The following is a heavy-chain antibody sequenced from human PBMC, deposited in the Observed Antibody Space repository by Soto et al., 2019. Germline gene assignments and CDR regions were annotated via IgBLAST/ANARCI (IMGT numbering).Heavy chain of an antibody. V-gene: IGHV4-4*07. CDR2: IHSSGST. J-gene: IGHJ5*02. Sequence: SETLSLTCTVSGASMNSYHWSWIRQPAGKGLEWIGHIHSSGSTNYNPSLKSRVTMSVDTSKNQFSLRLMSLTAADTAVYYCARDQGVAAAGITWFDPWGQGTLVTVSS. CDR3: ARDQGVAAAGITWFDP. D-gene: IGHD6-13*01. CDR1: GASMNSYH.